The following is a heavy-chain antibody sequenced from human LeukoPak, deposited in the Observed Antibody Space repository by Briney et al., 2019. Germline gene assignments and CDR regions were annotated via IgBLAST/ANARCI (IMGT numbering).Heavy chain of an antibody. J-gene: IGHJ2*01. V-gene: IGHV1-8*01. D-gene: IGHD6-19*01. Sequence: ASVKVSCKASGYTFTSYDINWVRQATGQGLEWMGWMNPNSGNTGYAQKFQGRVTMTRNTSISTAYMELSSLRSEDTAVYYCARGPVTWYSSGWYSDWYFDLWGRGTLDTVSS. CDR3: ARGPVTWYSSGWYSDWYFDL. CDR2: MNPNSGNT. CDR1: GYTFTSYD.